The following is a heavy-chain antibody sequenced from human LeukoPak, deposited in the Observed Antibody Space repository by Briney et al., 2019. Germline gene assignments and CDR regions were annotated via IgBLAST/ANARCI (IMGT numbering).Heavy chain of an antibody. CDR2: IVPIFTTT. D-gene: IGHD1-26*01. V-gene: IGHV1-69*01. J-gene: IGHJ3*02. CDR1: GGTFSSYT. CDR3: ARGFYSGSWDDAFDI. Sequence: SVKVSFKASGGTFSSYTFIWVRQAPGRGLEWMGAIVPIFTTTNFAQKFQGRVTITADESTRTAYMELNSLRSEDTAVYYCARGFYSGSWDDAFDIWGQGTIVTVSS.